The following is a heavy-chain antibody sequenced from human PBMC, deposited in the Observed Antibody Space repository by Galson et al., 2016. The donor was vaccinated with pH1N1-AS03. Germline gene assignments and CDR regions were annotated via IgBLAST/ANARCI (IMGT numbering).Heavy chain of an antibody. D-gene: IGHD3-22*01. J-gene: IGHJ3*02. Sequence: SLRLSCAASGFTFSSYSMNWVRQAPGKGLEWVSSISSSGNYKYYEDSVKGRFTVSRDNAMNSLYLQMNSLRAEYTALYYCARSRSPDYYDSSTYRPDAFDIWGQGTMVTVSS. CDR3: ARSRSPDYYDSSTYRPDAFDI. CDR1: GFTFSSYS. V-gene: IGHV3-21*01. CDR2: ISSSGNYK.